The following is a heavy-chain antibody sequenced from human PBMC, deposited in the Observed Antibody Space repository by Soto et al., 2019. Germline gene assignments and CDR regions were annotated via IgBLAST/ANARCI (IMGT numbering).Heavy chain of an antibody. CDR1: GFTFSSYG. Sequence: QVQLVESGGGVVQPGRSLRLSCAASGFTFSSYGMHWVRQAPGKGLEWVAVIWYDGSNKYYADSVKGRFTISRDNXXNTLYLQMNSLRAEDTAVYYCARVHVDRYLYYFDYWGQGTLVTVSS. J-gene: IGHJ4*02. D-gene: IGHD1-1*01. V-gene: IGHV3-33*01. CDR2: IWYDGSNK. CDR3: ARVHVDRYLYYFDY.